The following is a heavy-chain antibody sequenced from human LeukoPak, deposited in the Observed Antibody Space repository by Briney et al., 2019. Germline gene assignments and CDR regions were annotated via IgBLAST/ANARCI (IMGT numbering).Heavy chain of an antibody. V-gene: IGHV3-23*01. J-gene: IGHJ4*02. D-gene: IGHD2-15*01. CDR1: GFTLSSYA. CDR2: IIDTGNT. Sequence: PGGSLRLSCAASGFTLSSYAMSWVRQAPGKGLEWVSAIIDTGNTYHADSVKGRFTISRDSSKNTLFLQMNRLRPEDAAVYYCAKAPVTTCRGAFCYPFDYWGLGTLVTVSS. CDR3: AKAPVTTCRGAFCYPFDY.